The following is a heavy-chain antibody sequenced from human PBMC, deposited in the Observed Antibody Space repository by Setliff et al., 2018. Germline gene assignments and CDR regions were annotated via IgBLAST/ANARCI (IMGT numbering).Heavy chain of an antibody. J-gene: IGHJ3*02. CDR2: IRSKANSYAT. V-gene: IGHV3-73*01. Sequence: GESLKLSCAASGFTFSGSAMHWVRQASGKGLEWVGRIRSKANSYATAYAASVKGRFTISRDDSKNTAYLQMNSLKTEDTAVYYCTRSLLRAFDIWGQGTMVTVSS. CDR3: TRSLLRAFDI. D-gene: IGHD3-16*02. CDR1: GFTFSGSA.